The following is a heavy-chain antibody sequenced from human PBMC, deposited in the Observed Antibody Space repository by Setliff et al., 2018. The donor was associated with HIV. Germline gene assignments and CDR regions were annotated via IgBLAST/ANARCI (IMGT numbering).Heavy chain of an antibody. CDR2: VSAYNGHA. J-gene: IGHJ4*02. Sequence: VASVKVSCKASGYTFSTYSITWVRQAPGQGLEWMGWVSAYNGHADFAQKFQGRITLTTDASSNTAYMELRSLRSDDTAIYYRARDLFRWAAAGPNYFDSWGQGTLVTVSS. D-gene: IGHD6-13*01. CDR3: ARDLFRWAAAGPNYFDS. V-gene: IGHV1-18*01. CDR1: GYTFSTYS.